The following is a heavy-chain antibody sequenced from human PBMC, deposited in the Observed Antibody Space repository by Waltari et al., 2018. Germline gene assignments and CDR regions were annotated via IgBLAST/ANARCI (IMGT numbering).Heavy chain of an antibody. CDR2: INHSGST. CDR3: AVGVHDMGAVDY. V-gene: IGHV4-34*01. D-gene: IGHD3-22*01. Sequence: QVQLQQWGAGLLKPSETLSLTCAVYGGSFSGYYWSWIRQPPGKGLEWIGEINHSGSTNYNPSLKSRVTISVDTSKNQFSLKLSSVTAADTAVYYCAVGVHDMGAVDYWGQGTLVTVSS. CDR1: GGSFSGYY. J-gene: IGHJ4*02.